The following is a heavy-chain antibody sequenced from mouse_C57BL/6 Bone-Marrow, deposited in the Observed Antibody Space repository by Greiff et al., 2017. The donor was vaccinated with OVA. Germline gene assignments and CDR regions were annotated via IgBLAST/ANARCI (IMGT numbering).Heavy chain of an antibody. CDR1: GYTFTDYY. J-gene: IGHJ3*01. V-gene: IGHV1-19*01. CDR3: RRFPWFAY. CDR2: INPYNGGT. Sequence: EVKLLESGPVLVKPGASVKMSCKASGYTFTDYYMNWVKQSHGKSLEWIGVINPYNGGTSYNQKFKGKATLTVDKSSSTAYMELNSLTSEDSAVYYCRRFPWFAYWGQGTLVTVSA.